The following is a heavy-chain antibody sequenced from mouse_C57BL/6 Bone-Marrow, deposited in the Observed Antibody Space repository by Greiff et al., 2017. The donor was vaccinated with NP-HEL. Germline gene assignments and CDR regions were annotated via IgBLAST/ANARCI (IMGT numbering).Heavy chain of an antibody. CDR3: AKPHYYGSSWYFDV. CDR1: GYTFTSYW. V-gene: IGHV1-64*01. D-gene: IGHD1-1*01. J-gene: IGHJ1*03. Sequence: QVQLQQPGAELVKPGASVKLSCKASGYTFTSYWMHWVKQRPGQGLEWIGMIHPNSGSTNYNEKFKSKSTLTVDKSSSTAYMQLSSLTSEDSAVYDCAKPHYYGSSWYFDVWGTGTTVTVSS. CDR2: IHPNSGST.